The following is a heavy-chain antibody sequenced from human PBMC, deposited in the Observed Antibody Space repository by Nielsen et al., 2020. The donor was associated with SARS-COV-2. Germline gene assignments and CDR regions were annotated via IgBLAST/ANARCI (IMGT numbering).Heavy chain of an antibody. D-gene: IGHD2-15*01. CDR2: IKQDGSET. Sequence: GGSLRLSCAASGFTFTDYWMSWVRQAPGKGLEWVANIKQDGSETYYVDSVKGRFTITRDNAKNSLYLQMNSLRAEDTAVYYCARDWSRAADVWGQGTMVTVSS. CDR3: ARDWSRAADV. J-gene: IGHJ3*01. CDR1: GFTFTDYW. V-gene: IGHV3-7*01.